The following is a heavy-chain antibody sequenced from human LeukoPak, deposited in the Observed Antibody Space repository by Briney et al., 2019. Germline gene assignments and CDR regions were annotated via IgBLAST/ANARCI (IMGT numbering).Heavy chain of an antibody. CDR1: GFIFSSYS. J-gene: IGHJ6*04. Sequence: GGSLRLSCAASGFIFSSYSMDWVRQAPGKGLEWVSSISRSSTNIYYADSVKGRFTISRDNAKNSLYLQMNSLRAEDTAVYYCASLRFLELLAWGKGTAVTVSS. CDR3: ASLRFLELLA. D-gene: IGHD3-3*01. V-gene: IGHV3-21*01. CDR2: ISRSSTNI.